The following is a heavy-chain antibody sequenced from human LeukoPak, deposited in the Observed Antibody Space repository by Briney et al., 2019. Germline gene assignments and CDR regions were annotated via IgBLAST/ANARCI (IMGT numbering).Heavy chain of an antibody. Sequence: GGSLRLSCAASGFTFSSYVMHWVRQAPGKGLEWVAIISYDGSNEYYADSVKGRFTISRDNSKYTLYLQMNSLRAEDTALYYCARASGPKYYYYYMDVWGKGTTVTVSS. J-gene: IGHJ6*03. V-gene: IGHV3-30*04. CDR2: ISYDGSNE. CDR3: ARASGPKYYYYYMDV. D-gene: IGHD3-3*01. CDR1: GFTFSSYV.